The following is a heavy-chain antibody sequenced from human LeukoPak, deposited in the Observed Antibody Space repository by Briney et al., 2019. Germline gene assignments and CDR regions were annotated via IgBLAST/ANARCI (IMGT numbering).Heavy chain of an antibody. CDR3: ARGRIPVFYGSGSYPRFLDYYYYMDV. J-gene: IGHJ6*03. CDR2: TYYRSKWYN. CDR1: GDSVSSNSAA. D-gene: IGHD3-10*01. Sequence: SQTLSLTCAISGDSVSSNSAAWNWIRQSPSRGLEWLGRTYYRSKWYNDYAVSVKGRITINPDTSKNQFSLQLNSVTPEDTAVDYCARGRIPVFYGSGSYPRFLDYYYYMDVWGKGTTVTISS. V-gene: IGHV6-1*01.